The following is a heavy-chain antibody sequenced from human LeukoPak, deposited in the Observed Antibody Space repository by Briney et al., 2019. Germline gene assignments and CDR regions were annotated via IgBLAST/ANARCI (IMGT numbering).Heavy chain of an antibody. CDR2: ISYDGSNK. CDR1: GFTFSIYD. CDR3: ARGKGFGEFNDAFNI. J-gene: IGHJ3*02. D-gene: IGHD3-10*01. V-gene: IGHV3-30*03. Sequence: GGSLRLSCAASGFTFSIYDLHWVRQAPGKGLEWVAVISYDGSNKYCADSVKGRFTISRDNSKNTQYLQMNSLRAEDTAVYYCARGKGFGEFNDAFNIWGQGTMVTAPS.